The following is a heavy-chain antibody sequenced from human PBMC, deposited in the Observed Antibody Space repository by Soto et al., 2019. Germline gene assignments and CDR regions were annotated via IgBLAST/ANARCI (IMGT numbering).Heavy chain of an antibody. V-gene: IGHV1-69*01. CDR1: GGTFSNTA. D-gene: IGHD2-8*01. CDR3: APRGHPRNTAMLKAPAP. CDR2: IIPIFGAP. Sequence: QVQLVQSGAEVKKPGSSVKVSCKASGGTFSNTAFIWVRQAPGQGLEWMGGIIPIFGAPNYAQKFQGRLMIGGDASASKAYREQNPRTSEDRAVYYCAPRGHPRNTAMLKAPAPGGKGTLFTVSS. J-gene: IGHJ5*02.